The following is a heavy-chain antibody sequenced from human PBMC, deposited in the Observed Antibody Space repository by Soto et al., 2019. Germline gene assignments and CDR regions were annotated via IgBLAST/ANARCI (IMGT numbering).Heavy chain of an antibody. V-gene: IGHV4-59*01. D-gene: IGHD4-17*01. CDR3: ARETYGFNWFAP. Sequence: SETLSLTCTVSGGSISSYYWIWIRHPPGKGLEWIGYIYYSGSTNYNPSLKSRVTTSVDTSKNQFSLKLSSVTAEDTAVYYCARETYGFNWFAPWXQGTMVTVSS. J-gene: IGHJ5*02. CDR1: GGSISSYY. CDR2: IYYSGST.